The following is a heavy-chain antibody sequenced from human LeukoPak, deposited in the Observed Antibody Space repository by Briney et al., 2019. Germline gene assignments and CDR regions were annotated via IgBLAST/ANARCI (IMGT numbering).Heavy chain of an antibody. CDR3: ARAESGGDSIGSFDY. Sequence: PSQTVSLTCTVSGGSISCGGYYWSWIRQHAGKGLEWIGYIYYSGSTYYNPSLKSRVTISVDTSKNQFSLKLSSVTAADTAVYYCARAESGGDSIGSFDYWGQGTLVTVSS. CDR2: IYYSGST. D-gene: IGHD2-21*02. J-gene: IGHJ4*02. V-gene: IGHV4-31*03. CDR1: GGSISCGGYY.